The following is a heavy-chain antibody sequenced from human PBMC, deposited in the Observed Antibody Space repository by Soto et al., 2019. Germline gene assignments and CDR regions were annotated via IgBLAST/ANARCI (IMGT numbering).Heavy chain of an antibody. J-gene: IGHJ4*02. Sequence: SETLSLTCTVSGGSTSSYYWSWIRQPPGKGLEWIGYIYDSGSTNYNPSLKSRVTISVDTSKNQFSLRLTSVTAADTAVYYCAAATRYWGQGTLVTVSS. CDR2: IYDSGST. CDR3: AAATRY. V-gene: IGHV4-59*01. CDR1: GGSTSSYY.